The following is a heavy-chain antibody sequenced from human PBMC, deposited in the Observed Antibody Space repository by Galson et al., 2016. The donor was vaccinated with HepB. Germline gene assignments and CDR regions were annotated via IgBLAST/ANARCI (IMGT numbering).Heavy chain of an antibody. V-gene: IGHV1-2*04. CDR3: ARNSGKGDGMDV. J-gene: IGHJ6*02. CDR2: IGSNSGDT. D-gene: IGHD1-26*01. Sequence: SVTVSCKASGHSLTGNYIHWFRPAPGQGPEWMGWIGSNSGDTKYPQKFQGWVTITRDTSISTAVMEVRGLKSDDTAVYYCARNSGKGDGMDVWGQGTTVTVSS. CDR1: GHSLTGNY.